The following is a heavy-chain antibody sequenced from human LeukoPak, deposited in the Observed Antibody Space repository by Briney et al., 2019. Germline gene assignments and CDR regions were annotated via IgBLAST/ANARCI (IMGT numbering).Heavy chain of an antibody. CDR3: ARQGTMTRGGYWLDP. J-gene: IGHJ5*02. Sequence: PSETLSLTCTVSGGSISSYYWSWIRRPPGKGLEWIGYIYTSGSTNYNPSLKSRVTISVDTSKNQFSLKLSSVTAADTAVYYCARQGTMTRGGYWLDPWGRGTLVTVSS. V-gene: IGHV4-4*09. D-gene: IGHD3-10*01. CDR1: GGSISSYY. CDR2: IYTSGST.